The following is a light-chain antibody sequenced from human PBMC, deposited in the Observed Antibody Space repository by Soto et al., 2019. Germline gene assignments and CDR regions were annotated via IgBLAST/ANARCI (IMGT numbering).Light chain of an antibody. V-gene: IGLV1-40*01. CDR1: SSNIGAGYD. J-gene: IGLJ2*01. CDR3: QSYDSSLSGYVV. Sequence: QSVLTQPPSVSGAPGQRVTISCTGSSSNIGAGYDVHWYQQLPGTAPKLLIYGNSHRPSGVPDRVSGSKSGTSASLAITWLQAEDEADYYCQSYDSSLSGYVVFGGGTKVTVL. CDR2: GNS.